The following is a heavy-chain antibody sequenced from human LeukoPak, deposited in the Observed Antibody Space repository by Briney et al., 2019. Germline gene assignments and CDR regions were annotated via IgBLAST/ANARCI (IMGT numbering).Heavy chain of an antibody. V-gene: IGHV3-23*01. CDR3: AKCGSGSYYNY. D-gene: IGHD3-10*01. J-gene: IGHJ4*02. CDR1: GFTFSSYG. Sequence: GGSLRLSCAASGFTFSSYGMSWVRQAPGKGLEWVSAISGSGGSTYYADSVKGRFTISRDNSKNTLYLQMNSLRAEDTAVYYCAKCGSGSYYNYWGQGTLVTVSS. CDR2: ISGSGGST.